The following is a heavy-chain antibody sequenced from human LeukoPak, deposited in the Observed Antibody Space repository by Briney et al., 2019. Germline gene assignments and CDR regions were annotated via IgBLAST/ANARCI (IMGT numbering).Heavy chain of an antibody. CDR3: ARSSERYYYGLDV. V-gene: IGHV3-21*01. J-gene: IGHJ6*02. CDR1: GFTFSDYS. Sequence: GGSLSLSCAASGFTFSDYSINWVRQAPGKGLEWVSYISTSSSYIYYADSVKGRFTISRDNAKNSMYLQMNSLRAEDTAVYYCARSSERYYYGLDVWGRGTTVTVSS. CDR2: ISTSSSYI.